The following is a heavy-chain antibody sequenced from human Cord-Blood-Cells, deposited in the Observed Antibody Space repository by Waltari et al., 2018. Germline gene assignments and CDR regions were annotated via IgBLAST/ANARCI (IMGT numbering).Heavy chain of an antibody. Sequence: QVQLQQWGAGLLKPSATLSLTCAVYGGSFSGYYWTWIRQPPGKGMEWIGEINQSGSTNYNPSLKSRVTISVDTSKNQFSLKLSSVTAADTAVYYCANDSSGYYYFDYWGQGTLVTVSS. CDR3: ANDSSGYYYFDY. CDR1: GGSFSGYY. J-gene: IGHJ4*02. CDR2: INQSGST. D-gene: IGHD3-22*01. V-gene: IGHV4-34*01.